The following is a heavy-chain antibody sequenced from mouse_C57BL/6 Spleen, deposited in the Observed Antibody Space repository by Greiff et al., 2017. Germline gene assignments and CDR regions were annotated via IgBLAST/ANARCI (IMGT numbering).Heavy chain of an antibody. V-gene: IGHV1-52*01. CDR2: IDPSDSET. J-gene: IGHJ1*03. D-gene: IGHD1-1*01. CDR1: GYTFTRYW. CDR3: ARYGSSYDWYFDV. Sequence: VQLQQPGAELVRPGSSVKLSCKASGYTFTRYWMHWVKQRPIQGLEWIGNIDPSDSETHYNQKFKDKATLTVVKSSSTAYMQLSSLTSEDSAVYYCARYGSSYDWYFDVWGTGTTVTVSS.